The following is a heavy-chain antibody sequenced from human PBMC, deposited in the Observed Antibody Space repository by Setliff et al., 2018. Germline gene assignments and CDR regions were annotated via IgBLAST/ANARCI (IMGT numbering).Heavy chain of an antibody. V-gene: IGHV1-18*01. CDR3: VRSSARQVGLAADFDF. Sequence: ASVKVSCKTSGFRFTNFGFSWVRQAPGQGLEWLGSISPYSGNTNYPQWLQDRVTMTIDTSANTVYMELKSLRSDDTPVYYCVRSSARQVGLAADFDFWGQGTPVTVSS. J-gene: IGHJ4*02. CDR1: GFRFTNFG. D-gene: IGHD2-15*01. CDR2: ISPYSGNT.